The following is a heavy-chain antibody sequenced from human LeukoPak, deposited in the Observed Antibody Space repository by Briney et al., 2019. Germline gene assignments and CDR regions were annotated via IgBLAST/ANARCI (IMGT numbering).Heavy chain of an antibody. CDR3: AKRWGYCSGGSCYPYWYFDL. D-gene: IGHD2-15*01. V-gene: IGHV3-23*01. J-gene: IGHJ2*01. CDR1: GFTFSSYA. Sequence: GGSLRLSCAASGFTFSSYAMSWVRQAPGKGLEWVSAISGSGGSTYYADSVKGRFTISRDNSKNTLYLQMNSLRAEDTAVYYCAKRWGYCSGGSCYPYWYFDLWGRGALVTVSS. CDR2: ISGSGGST.